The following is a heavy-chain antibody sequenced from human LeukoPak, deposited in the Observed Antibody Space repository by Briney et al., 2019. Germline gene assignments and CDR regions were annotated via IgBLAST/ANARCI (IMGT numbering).Heavy chain of an antibody. CDR3: ARDLEWTRLPSGHSY. CDR2: ISSISSYI. V-gene: IGHV3-21*01. D-gene: IGHD6-25*01. J-gene: IGHJ4*02. Sequence: PGGSLRLSCAASGFTFSSYSMNWVRQAPEKGLEWVSCISSISSYIYYANSVKGRFTISRDNAKNSLYLQMNCVRAEHTAVYYGARDLEWTRLPSGHSYWRQETLLTVSS. CDR1: GFTFSSYS.